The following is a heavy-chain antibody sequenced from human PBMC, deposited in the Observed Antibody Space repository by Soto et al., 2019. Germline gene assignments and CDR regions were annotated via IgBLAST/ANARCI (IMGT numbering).Heavy chain of an antibody. CDR3: GHSRCGGDCLQSYSSHYYYGMDV. J-gene: IGHJ6*02. Sequence: QITLKESGPTLVKPTQTLTLTCTFSGFSLNTGGLGVGWICQPPGKALEWLVLIYWDNDKRYSPSLQSRLTIIKDTSKNQVVLTMTNMDPVDAGTYYCGHSRCGGDCLQSYSSHYYYGMDVWGQGTTVTVSS. CDR1: GFSLNTGGLG. D-gene: IGHD2-21*02. V-gene: IGHV2-5*02. CDR2: IYWDNDK.